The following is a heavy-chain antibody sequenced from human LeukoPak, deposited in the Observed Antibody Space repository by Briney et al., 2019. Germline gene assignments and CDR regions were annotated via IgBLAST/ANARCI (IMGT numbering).Heavy chain of an antibody. CDR2: ISYSGST. CDR1: GGSISSSSYY. Sequence: PSETLSLTCTVSGGSISSSSYYWGWIRQPPGKGLEWIGYISYSGSTSYNPSLKSRVTISADTSQNQFSLKLSSVTAADTAVYYCASRKLGNDYWGQGTLVTVSS. D-gene: IGHD7-27*01. CDR3: ASRKLGNDY. V-gene: IGHV4-61*05. J-gene: IGHJ4*02.